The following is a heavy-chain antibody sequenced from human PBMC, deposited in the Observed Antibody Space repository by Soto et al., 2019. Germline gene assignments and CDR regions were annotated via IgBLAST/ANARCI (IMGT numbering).Heavy chain of an antibody. CDR3: ARVWGTYYAILFDFDI. CDR1: GFIFSTHA. J-gene: IGHJ3*02. CDR2: ISGSGGTT. V-gene: IGHV3-23*01. D-gene: IGHD3-9*01. Sequence: EVQLLESGGGLVQPGGSLRLSCAASGFIFSTHAMSWLRQAPGKGLEWVSVISGSGGTTYYADSVKGRFTISRDNSKNTLSLQMNSVRVEDTSLYYCARVWGTYYAILFDFDIWGQGTMVTVSS.